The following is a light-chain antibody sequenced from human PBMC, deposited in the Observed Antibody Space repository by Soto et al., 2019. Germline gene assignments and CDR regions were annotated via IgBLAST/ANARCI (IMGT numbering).Light chain of an antibody. CDR1: QSVISSY. CDR3: QQYGSSPLT. Sequence: EIVLTQSPCSLSLSPGEIATLSFRASQSVISSYLAWYQQKPGQAPRLLIYDASNRATGIPARFSGSGSGTDFTLTISSLEPEDFAVYYCQQYGSSPLTFGGGTKVDIK. V-gene: IGKV3-20*01. J-gene: IGKJ4*01. CDR2: DAS.